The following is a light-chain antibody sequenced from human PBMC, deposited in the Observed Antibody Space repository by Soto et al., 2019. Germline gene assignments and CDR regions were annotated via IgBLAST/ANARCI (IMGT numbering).Light chain of an antibody. J-gene: IGKJ1*01. V-gene: IGKV3-11*01. CDR3: QQRSNWPPAGRPGPEWT. CDR2: DAS. Sequence: EIVLTQSPATLSLSPGERATLSCRASQSVSSYLAWYQQKPGQAPRLLIYDASNRATGIPARFSGSGSGTDFTLTISSLEPEDFAVYYCQQRSNWPPAGRPGPEWTFGQGTKVEIK. CDR1: QSVSSY.